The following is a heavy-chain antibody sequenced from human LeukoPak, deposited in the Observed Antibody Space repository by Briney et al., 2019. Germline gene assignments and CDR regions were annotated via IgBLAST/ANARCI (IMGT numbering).Heavy chain of an antibody. CDR2: IYHSGST. J-gene: IGHJ4*02. CDR3: ARDSYGGNSSDY. Sequence: SETLSLTCTVSGYSIGSGYYWGWIRQPPGKGLEWIGSIYHSGSTYYNPSLKSRVTISVDTSKNQFSLKLSSVTAADTAVYYCARDSYGGNSSDYWAREPWSPSPQ. CDR1: GYSIGSGYY. V-gene: IGHV4-38-2*02. D-gene: IGHD4-23*01.